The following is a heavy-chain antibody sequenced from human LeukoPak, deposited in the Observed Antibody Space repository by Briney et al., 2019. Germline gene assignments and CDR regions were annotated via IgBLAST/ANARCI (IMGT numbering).Heavy chain of an antibody. D-gene: IGHD3-22*01. Sequence: PGGSLRLSCAASEFTFSSYAMSWVRQAPGKGLEWVSAISGSGGSTYYADSVKGRFTISRDNSKNTLYLQMNSLRAEDTAVYYCARAPNYYDSSGYEEGDRYYFDYWGQGTLVTVSS. CDR2: ISGSGGST. V-gene: IGHV3-23*01. CDR1: EFTFSSYA. CDR3: ARAPNYYDSSGYEEGDRYYFDY. J-gene: IGHJ4*02.